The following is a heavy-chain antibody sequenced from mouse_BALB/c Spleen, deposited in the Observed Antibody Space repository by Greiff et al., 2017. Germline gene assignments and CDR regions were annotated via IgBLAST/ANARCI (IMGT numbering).Heavy chain of an antibody. J-gene: IGHJ3*01. CDR1: GYSFTSYW. V-gene: IGHV1-5*01. Sequence: SGTVLARPGASVKMSCKASGYSFTSYWMHWVKQRPGQGLEWIGAIYPGNSDTSYNQKFKGKAKLTAVTSASTAYMELSSLTNEDSAVYYCTRHDGYSGGFAYWGQGTLVTVSA. D-gene: IGHD2-3*01. CDR2: IYPGNSDT. CDR3: TRHDGYSGGFAY.